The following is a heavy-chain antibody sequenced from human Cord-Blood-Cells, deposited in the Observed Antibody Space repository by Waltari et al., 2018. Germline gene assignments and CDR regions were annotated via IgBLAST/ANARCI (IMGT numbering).Heavy chain of an antibody. V-gene: IGHV3-30-3*01. J-gene: IGHJ4*02. CDR3: ARGPITGVDY. CDR2: ISYDGSNK. D-gene: IGHD1-20*01. Sequence: QVQLVESGGGVVQPGRSLRLSCEASGFTFSSYAMHWVRQAPGKGLEWVAVISYDGSNKYYADSVKGRFTISRDNSKNTLYLQMNSLRAEDTAVYYCARGPITGVDYWGQGTLVTVSS. CDR1: GFTFSSYA.